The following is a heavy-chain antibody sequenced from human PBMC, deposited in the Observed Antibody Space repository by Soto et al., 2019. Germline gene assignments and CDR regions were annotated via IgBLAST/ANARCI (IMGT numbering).Heavy chain of an antibody. CDR1: GYTFTGYY. D-gene: IGHD2-2*02. CDR2: INPNSGGT. V-gene: IGHV1-2*04. CDR3: ARGGGNVVVPAAIPEGGDD. J-gene: IGHJ4*02. Sequence: ASVKVSCKASGYTFTGYYMHWVRQAPGQGLEWMGWINPNSGGTNYAQKFQGWVTMTRDTSISTAYMELSRLRSDDTAVYYCARGGGNVVVPAAIPEGGDDWCQGTLVTVSS.